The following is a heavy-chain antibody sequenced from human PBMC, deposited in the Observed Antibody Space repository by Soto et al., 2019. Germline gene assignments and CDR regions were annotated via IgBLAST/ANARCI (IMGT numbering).Heavy chain of an antibody. V-gene: IGHV3-21*01. J-gene: IGHJ4*02. Sequence: GGSLRLSCAASGFTFSSYSMNWVRQAPGKGLEWVSSISSSSSYIYYADSVKGRFTISRDKAKNSLYLQMNSLRAEDTAVYYCARAPEGYSYGPFDYWGQGTLVTVSS. CDR3: ARAPEGYSYGPFDY. CDR2: ISSSSSYI. CDR1: GFTFSSYS. D-gene: IGHD5-18*01.